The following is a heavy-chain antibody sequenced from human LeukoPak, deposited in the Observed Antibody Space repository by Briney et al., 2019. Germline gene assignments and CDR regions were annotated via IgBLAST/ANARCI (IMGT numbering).Heavy chain of an antibody. J-gene: IGHJ6*04. CDR3: ARARPTLTGPYYYYGMDV. D-gene: IGHD3-9*01. V-gene: IGHV4-34*01. CDR2: INHSGST. Sequence: PSETLSLTCAVYGGSFSGYYWSWIRQPPGKGLEWIGEINHSGSTNYNPSLKSRVTISVDTSKNQFSLKLSSVTAAGTAVYYCARARPTLTGPYYYYGMDVWGKGTTVTVSS. CDR1: GGSFSGYY.